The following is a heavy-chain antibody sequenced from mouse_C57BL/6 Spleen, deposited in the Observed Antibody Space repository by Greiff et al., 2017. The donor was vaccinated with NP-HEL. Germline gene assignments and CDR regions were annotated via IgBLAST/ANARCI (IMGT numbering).Heavy chain of an antibody. V-gene: IGHV1-39*01. D-gene: IGHD1-1*01. J-gene: IGHJ4*01. CDR1: GYPFTDYN. CDR2: INPNYGTT. CDR3: ARNDYGSSYHAMDY. Sequence: VQLQQSGPELVKPGASVKISCKASGYPFTDYNMNWVKQSNGKSLEWIGVINPNYGTTSYNQKFKGKATLTVDQSSSTAYMQLNSLTSEDSAVYYCARNDYGSSYHAMDYWGQGTSVTVSS.